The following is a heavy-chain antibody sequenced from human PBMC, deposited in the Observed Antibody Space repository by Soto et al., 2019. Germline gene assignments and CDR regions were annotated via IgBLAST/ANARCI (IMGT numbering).Heavy chain of an antibody. CDR3: AREIRHSSGHRDYYGMDV. CDR2: IYYGGST. V-gene: IGHV4-59*01. D-gene: IGHD6-25*01. CDR1: GDSISTDY. J-gene: IGHJ6*02. Sequence: PSETLSLTCTVSGDSISTDYWSWIRQSPGKGLEWIGFIYYGGSTNYNPSLKSRVTISVDTSKNQFSLKLSSVTAADTAVYYCAREIRHSSGHRDYYGMDVWGQGTTVTVSS.